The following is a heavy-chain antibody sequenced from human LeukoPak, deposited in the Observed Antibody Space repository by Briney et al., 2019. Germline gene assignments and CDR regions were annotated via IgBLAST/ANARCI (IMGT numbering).Heavy chain of an antibody. CDR3: ASGTFDGPLYGTYWYFHV. V-gene: IGHV4-59*01. J-gene: IGHJ2*01. CDR2: IYSNGNT. CDR1: SASINNNY. Sequence: SETLSPTCAVSSASINNNYWTWVRQPPGKGLEWIGYIYSNGNTNYNPSLKGRVTMSIETSKNQFSLQLPSVTAADTAVYYCASGTFDGPLYGTYWYFHVWGRGTLVTVSS. D-gene: IGHD1-14*01.